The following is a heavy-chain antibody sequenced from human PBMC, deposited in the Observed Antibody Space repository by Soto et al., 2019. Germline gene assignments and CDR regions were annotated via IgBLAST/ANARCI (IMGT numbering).Heavy chain of an antibody. CDR1: GGSISSYY. V-gene: IGHV4-59*08. J-gene: IGHJ4*02. D-gene: IGHD2-15*01. Sequence: QVQLQESGPGLVKPSETLSLTCTVSGGSISSYYWSWIRRPPGKGLEWIGYIYYSGSTNYNPSLKSRVTISVDTSKNQFSLKLSSVTAADTAVYYCARRWGRNFDYWGQGTLVTVSS. CDR2: IYYSGST. CDR3: ARRWGRNFDY.